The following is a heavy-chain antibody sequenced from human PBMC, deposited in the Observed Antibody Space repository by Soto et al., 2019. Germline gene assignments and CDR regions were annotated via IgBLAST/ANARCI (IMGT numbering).Heavy chain of an antibody. CDR1: GFTVSSNY. Sequence: EVQLVESGGGLVQPGGSLRLSCAASGFTVSSNYMSWVRQAPGKGLGGVSVIFTGGSTYYADSVKGRFTISRHSSKNTVYLQMNRLRAEDTAVYYCARDRYSSGWLDAFDIWGQGTMVTVSS. CDR2: IFTGGST. D-gene: IGHD6-19*01. J-gene: IGHJ3*02. CDR3: ARDRYSSGWLDAFDI. V-gene: IGHV3-53*04.